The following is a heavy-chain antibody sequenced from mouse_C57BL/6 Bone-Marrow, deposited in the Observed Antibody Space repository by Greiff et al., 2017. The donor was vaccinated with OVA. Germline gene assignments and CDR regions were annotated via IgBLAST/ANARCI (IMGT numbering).Heavy chain of an antibody. Sequence: VHLVESGPGLVAPSQSLSITCTVSGFSLTSYGVDWVRQSPGKGLEWLGVIWGVGSTNYNSALKSRLSISKDNSKSQVFLKMNSLQTDDTAMYYFARGGSSPFAYWGQGTLVTVSA. J-gene: IGHJ3*01. CDR3: ARGGSSPFAY. CDR1: GFSLTSYG. D-gene: IGHD1-1*01. CDR2: IWGVGST. V-gene: IGHV2-6*01.